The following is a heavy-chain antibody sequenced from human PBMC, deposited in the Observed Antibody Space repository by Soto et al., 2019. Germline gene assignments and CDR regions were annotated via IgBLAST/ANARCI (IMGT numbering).Heavy chain of an antibody. CDR1: GLTFSSYG. D-gene: IGHD3-16*01. J-gene: IGHJ6*03. Sequence: QVQLVESGGGVVQPGRSLRLSCAASGLTFSSYGMHWVRQAPGKGLEWVAVISYDGSNKYYADSVKGRFTISRDNSKNTLYLQMNSLSAEDTAVYYCAKDLGYDYIWGSNFYYMDVWGKGTTVTVSS. CDR3: AKDLGYDYIWGSNFYYMDV. CDR2: ISYDGSNK. V-gene: IGHV3-30*18.